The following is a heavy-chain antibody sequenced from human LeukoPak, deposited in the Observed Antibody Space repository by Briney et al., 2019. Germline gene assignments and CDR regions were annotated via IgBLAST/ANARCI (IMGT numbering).Heavy chain of an antibody. Sequence: SETLSLTCTVSGYSISSGYYRGWIRQPPGKGLEWIGSIYHSGSTYYNPSLKSRVTISVDTSKNQFSLKLSSVTAADTAVYYCARDHNYDSSGYYYAPLGYWGQGTLVTVSS. J-gene: IGHJ4*02. CDR3: ARDHNYDSSGYYYAPLGY. CDR1: GYSISSGYY. D-gene: IGHD3-22*01. CDR2: IYHSGST. V-gene: IGHV4-38-2*02.